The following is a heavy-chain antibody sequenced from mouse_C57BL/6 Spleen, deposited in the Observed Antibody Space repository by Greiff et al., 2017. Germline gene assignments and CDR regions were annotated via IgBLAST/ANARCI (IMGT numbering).Heavy chain of an antibody. D-gene: IGHD1-1*01. Sequence: QVQLQQPGTELVKPGASVKLSCKASGYTFTSYWMHWVKQRPGQGLEWIGNINPSNGGTNYNEKFKSKAKLTVDKSSSTAYMQLSSLTSEDSAVYYCARATVVADWYFDVWGTGTTVTVSA. J-gene: IGHJ1*03. CDR1: GYTFTSYW. CDR2: INPSNGGT. V-gene: IGHV1-53*01. CDR3: ARATVVADWYFDV.